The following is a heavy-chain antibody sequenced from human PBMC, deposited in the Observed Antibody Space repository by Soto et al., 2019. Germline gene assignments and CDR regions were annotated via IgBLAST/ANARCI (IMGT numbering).Heavy chain of an antibody. CDR2: ISYDGSSK. D-gene: IGHD2-8*01. CDR1: GFSFSNYG. Sequence: PGGSLRLSCGASGFSFSNYGMHWVRQAPGKGLEWVAVISYDGSSKYHADSVKGRFTISRDNSKNTLHLQMNSLRAEDTAVYYCSKDRRGGRAVLDSWGQGTQVTVSS. CDR3: SKDRRGGRAVLDS. V-gene: IGHV3-30*18. J-gene: IGHJ4*02.